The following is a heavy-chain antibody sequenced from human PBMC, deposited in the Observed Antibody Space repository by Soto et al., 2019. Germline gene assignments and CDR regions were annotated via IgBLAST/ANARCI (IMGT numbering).Heavy chain of an antibody. J-gene: IGHJ4*02. CDR1: GFTFSIYW. CDR2: INQDGSVK. CDR3: ARYDWLGPFDY. D-gene: IGHD3-16*01. Sequence: PGGSLRLSCAASGFTFSIYWMSWVRQAPGKGLEWVANINQDGSVKYYADSVKGRFTVSRDNAQNSQYLQVNSLRAEDTAVYYCARYDWLGPFDYWGQGTLVTVSS. V-gene: IGHV3-7*01.